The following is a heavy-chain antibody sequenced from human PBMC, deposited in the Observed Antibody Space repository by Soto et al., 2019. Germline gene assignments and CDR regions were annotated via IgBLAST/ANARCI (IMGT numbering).Heavy chain of an antibody. D-gene: IGHD4-17*01. Sequence: QVQLVQSGAEVKKPGSSVKVSCKASGGTFSSYTISWVRQAPGQGLEWMGRIIPILGIANYAQKFQGRVTITADKSTTTAYVDLSSLRSENTAVYYYAKQNEYGDYDAYWGQGTLVTVSA. CDR1: GGTFSSYT. CDR3: AKQNEYGDYDAY. V-gene: IGHV1-69*02. J-gene: IGHJ4*02. CDR2: IIPILGIA.